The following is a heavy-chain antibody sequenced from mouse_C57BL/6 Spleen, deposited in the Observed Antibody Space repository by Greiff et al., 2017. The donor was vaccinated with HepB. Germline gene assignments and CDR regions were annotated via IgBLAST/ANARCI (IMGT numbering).Heavy chain of an antibody. D-gene: IGHD3-2*02. CDR3: DTSPGRYFDV. CDR2: IDPEDGDT. J-gene: IGHJ1*03. Sequence: VQLQQSGAELVRPGASVKLSCTASGFNIKDYYMHWVKQRPEQGLEWIGRIDPEDGDTEYATKFQGKATLTADKSSITAYLQLSSLTSEDTAVCCCDTSPGRYFDVWGKGTTVTVSS. V-gene: IGHV14-1*01. CDR1: GFNIKDYY.